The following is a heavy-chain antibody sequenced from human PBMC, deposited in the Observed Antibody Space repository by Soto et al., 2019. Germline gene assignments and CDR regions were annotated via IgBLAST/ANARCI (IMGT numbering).Heavy chain of an antibody. CDR2: IYHSGST. CDR1: GGSISSGGYS. D-gene: IGHD1-1*01. J-gene: IGHJ4*02. CDR3: ARALYKGGFDY. Sequence: PSETLSLTCAVSGGSISSGGYSWSWIRQPPGKGLEWIGYIYHSGSTYYNPSLKSRVTISVDRSKNQFSLKLSSVTAADTAVYYCARALYKGGFDYWGQGTLVTVSS. V-gene: IGHV4-30-2*01.